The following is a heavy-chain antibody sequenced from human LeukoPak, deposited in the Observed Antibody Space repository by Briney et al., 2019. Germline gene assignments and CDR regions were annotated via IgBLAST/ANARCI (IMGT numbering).Heavy chain of an antibody. CDR2: ISADGGST. J-gene: IGHJ5*02. CDR3: AKDIGGSGSSGWFDP. CDR1: GFSFDDYA. V-gene: IGHV3-43*02. D-gene: IGHD3-10*01. Sequence: GGSLSLSCAASGFSFDDYAMHWVRQAPGKGLEWVSLISADGGSTYYADSVKGRFTISRDNSKNSLYLQMNSLRTEDTALHYCAKDIGGSGSSGWFDPWGQGTLVTVSS.